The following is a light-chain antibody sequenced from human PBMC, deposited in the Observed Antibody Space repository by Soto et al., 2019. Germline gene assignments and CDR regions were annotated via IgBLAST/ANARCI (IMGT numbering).Light chain of an antibody. J-gene: IGLJ1*01. CDR1: SSDVGGYNL. Sequence: QSVLTQPASVSGSPGQSITISCTGTSSDVGGYNLVSWYQQYPDKPPNLMIFDVNTRPSGVSTRFYGSKSGNAASLTISGLQSEDEADYYCSSYKSSSTLPYVFGTGTKLTVL. CDR2: DVN. V-gene: IGLV2-14*01. CDR3: SSYKSSSTLPYV.